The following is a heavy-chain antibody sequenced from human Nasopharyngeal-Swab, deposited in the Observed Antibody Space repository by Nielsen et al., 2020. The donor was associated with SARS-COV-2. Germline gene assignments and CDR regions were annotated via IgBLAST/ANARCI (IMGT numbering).Heavy chain of an antibody. CDR3: ASRGPATDPSTRELPDSRRTFDL. Sequence: GESLKISCAPSGIAVSSSYMSWVRQAPGKGLEWVSTIHSDGNTYYADSVRGRFSSSRDNSRNTVSLQMSSLRVEDTAVYYCASRGPATDPSTRELPDSRRTFDLWGRGTLVTVSS. V-gene: IGHV3-53*01. CDR2: IHSDGNT. D-gene: IGHD3-22*01. J-gene: IGHJ2*01. CDR1: GIAVSSSY.